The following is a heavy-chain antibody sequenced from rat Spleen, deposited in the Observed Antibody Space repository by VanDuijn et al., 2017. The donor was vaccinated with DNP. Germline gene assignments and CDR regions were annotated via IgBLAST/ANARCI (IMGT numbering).Heavy chain of an antibody. CDR1: GYSITSNY. V-gene: IGHV3-1*01. J-gene: IGHJ1*01. CDR2: ISYSGNT. Sequence: EVQFQESGPGLVKSSQSLSLTCSVTGYSITSNYWAWIRKFPGNKMEWMGYISYSGNTNYNPSLKSRISITRDTSKNQFFLQLNSVTTEDTATYYCARGLNYGGYNYYWYFDFWGPGVMVTVSS. D-gene: IGHD1-11*01. CDR3: ARGLNYGGYNYYWYFDF.